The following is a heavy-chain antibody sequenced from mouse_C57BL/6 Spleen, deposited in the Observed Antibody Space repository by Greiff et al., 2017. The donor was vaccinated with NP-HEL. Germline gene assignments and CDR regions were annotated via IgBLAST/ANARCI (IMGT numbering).Heavy chain of an antibody. CDR3: ARSSTVVASGNYFDY. J-gene: IGHJ2*01. V-gene: IGHV1-7*01. CDR1: GYTFTSYW. Sequence: VQLQQSGAELAKPGASVKLSCKASGYTFTSYWMHWVKQRPGQGLEWIGYINPSSGYTKYNQKFKDKATLTADKSSNTAYMQLSSLTYEDSAVYYCARSSTVVASGNYFDYWGQGTTLTVSS. CDR2: INPSSGYT. D-gene: IGHD1-1*01.